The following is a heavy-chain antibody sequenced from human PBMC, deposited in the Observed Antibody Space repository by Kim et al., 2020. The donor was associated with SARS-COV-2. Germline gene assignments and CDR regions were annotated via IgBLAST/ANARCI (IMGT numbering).Heavy chain of an antibody. V-gene: IGHV3-23*01. CDR1: GFSFSTYA. J-gene: IGHJ5*02. D-gene: IGHD2-2*01. CDR2: ISSSGAVT. Sequence: GSLRLSCVASGFSFSTYAMAWVRQAPGKGQEWVSGISSSGAVTYYADSVKGRFTVSRDNSENTLYLQMSSLRVEDTAIYYCAKGGTTRAPTGWFDPWGQGTLVTVSS. CDR3: AKGGTTRAPTGWFDP.